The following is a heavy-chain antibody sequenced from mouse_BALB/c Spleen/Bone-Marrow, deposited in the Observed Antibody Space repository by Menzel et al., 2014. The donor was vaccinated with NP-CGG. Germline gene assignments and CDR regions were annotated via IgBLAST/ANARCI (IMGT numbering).Heavy chain of an antibody. CDR1: GFNIKDTY. J-gene: IGHJ3*01. Sequence: VQLQQSGADLVKPGASVKLSCTASGFNIKDTYMHWVKQRPEQGLEWIGRIDPANGNTKYDPKFQGEATITADTSSNTAYLQLSSLTSEDTAVYYCARGDYYGGSFFAYWGQGTLVTVSA. CDR3: ARGDYYGGSFFAY. V-gene: IGHV14-3*02. CDR2: IDPANGNT. D-gene: IGHD1-1*01.